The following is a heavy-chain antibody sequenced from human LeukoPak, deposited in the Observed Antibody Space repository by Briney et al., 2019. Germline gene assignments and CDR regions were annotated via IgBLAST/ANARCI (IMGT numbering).Heavy chain of an antibody. V-gene: IGHV3-66*01. D-gene: IGHD2-8*01. J-gene: IGHJ4*02. CDR2: IYSGGST. Sequence: HAGGSLRLSCAASGFTVSSNYMSWVRQAPGKGLEWVSVIYSGGSTYYADSVKGRFTISRDNAKNSLYLQMNSLRAEDTAVYYCVRGWSTFDYWGQGTLVTVSS. CDR3: VRGWSTFDY. CDR1: GFTVSSNY.